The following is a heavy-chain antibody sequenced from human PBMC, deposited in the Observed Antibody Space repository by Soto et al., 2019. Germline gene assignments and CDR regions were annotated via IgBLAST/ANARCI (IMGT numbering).Heavy chain of an antibody. CDR3: ARVGLGRDFWSGSWGGYFDY. CDR2: IYYSGST. CDR1: GGSISSGGYY. D-gene: IGHD3-3*01. J-gene: IGHJ4*02. Sequence: QVQLQESGPGLVKPSQTLSLTCTVSGGSISSGGYYWSWLSQHPGKGLEWIGYIYYSGSTYYNPALKSRVTISVDTSKNQFSRKLSSVTAADTAVYYCARVGLGRDFWSGSWGGYFDYWGQGTLVTVSS. V-gene: IGHV4-31*03.